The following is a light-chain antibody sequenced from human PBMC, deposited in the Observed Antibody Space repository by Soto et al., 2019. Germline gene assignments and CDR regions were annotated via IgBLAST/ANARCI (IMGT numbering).Light chain of an antibody. CDR1: QSLVHSDGNTY. Sequence: DVVMTQSPLSLPVTLGQPASISCRSSQSLVHSDGNTYLNWFQQKPGQSPRRLICKVSNRDSGVPDRFSGSASGTAFTLKISRVEAEDVGVYYCIQGTHWPYTFGQGTKLEIK. CDR2: KVS. V-gene: IGKV2-30*02. CDR3: IQGTHWPYT. J-gene: IGKJ2*01.